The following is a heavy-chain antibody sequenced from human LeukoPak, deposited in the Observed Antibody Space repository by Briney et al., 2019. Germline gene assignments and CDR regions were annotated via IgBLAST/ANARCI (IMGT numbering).Heavy chain of an antibody. D-gene: IGHD3-10*01. CDR2: MYTDGST. J-gene: IGHJ4*02. CDR1: GGSMSSYY. CDR3: ASCTYYGSGSYFFDY. Sequence: SETLSLTCIVSGGSMSSYYWSWIRQPAGKGLEWIGRMYTDGSTNYNPFLNSRVTMSVDTSKKHFSLRLNSVTAADTAVYYCASCTYYGSGSYFFDYWGQGTLVTVSS. V-gene: IGHV4-4*07.